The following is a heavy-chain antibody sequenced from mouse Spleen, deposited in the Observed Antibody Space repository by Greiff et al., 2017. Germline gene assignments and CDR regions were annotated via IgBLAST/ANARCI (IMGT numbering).Heavy chain of an antibody. CDR3: ARGELDYGNIYWYFDV. CDR2: IFPGSGST. Sequence: VQRVESGPELVKPGASVKISCKASGYTFTDYYINWVKQRPGQGLEWIGWIFPGSGSTYYNEKFKGKATLTVDKSSSTAYMLLSSLTSEDSAVYFCARGELDYGNIYWYFDVWGAGTTVTVSS. CDR1: GYTFTDYY. D-gene: IGHD2-1*01. J-gene: IGHJ1*01. V-gene: IGHV1-75*01.